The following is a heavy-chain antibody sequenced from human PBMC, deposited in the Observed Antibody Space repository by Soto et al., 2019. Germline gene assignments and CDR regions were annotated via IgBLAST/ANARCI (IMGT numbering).Heavy chain of an antibody. CDR3: ARLLNYYDSSGYYALDY. CDR2: IYPGDSDT. D-gene: IGHD3-22*01. V-gene: IGHV5-51*01. Sequence: PGESLKISCKGSGCSFTSYCIGWVLQMPWKGLEWMGIIYPGDSDTRYSPSFQGQVTISADKSISTAYLQWSSLKASDTAMYYCARLLNYYDSSGYYALDYWGQGTLVTVSS. CDR1: GCSFTSYC. J-gene: IGHJ4*02.